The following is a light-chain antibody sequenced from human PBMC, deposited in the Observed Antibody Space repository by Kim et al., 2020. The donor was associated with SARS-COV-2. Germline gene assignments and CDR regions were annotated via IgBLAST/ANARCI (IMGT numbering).Light chain of an antibody. CDR1: GGSIATNY. CDR2: KND. J-gene: IGLJ3*02. V-gene: IGLV6-57*02. Sequence: KTVIISCTGSGGSIATNYVQWYRQRPGSAPTVIIYKNDQRPSGVVDRFSGSIDTSSNSASLTVSGLKTDDEADYYCQSYDGSNHRVFGGGTKLTVL. CDR3: QSYDGSNHRV.